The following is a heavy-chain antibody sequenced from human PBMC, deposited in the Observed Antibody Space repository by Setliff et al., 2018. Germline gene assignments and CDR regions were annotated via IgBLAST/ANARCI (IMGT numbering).Heavy chain of an antibody. J-gene: IGHJ4*02. CDR2: ISSSGSYI. Sequence: PGGSLRLSCAASGFTFSSYSMNWVRQAPGKGLEWVSFISSSGSYIYYGDSVKGRFTISRDNAKNSLYLQMNSLRAEDTAVYYCARADSDSYYPYYFDFWGQGVLVTVSS. D-gene: IGHD3-22*01. CDR3: ARADSDSYYPYYFDF. CDR1: GFTFSSYS. V-gene: IGHV3-21*01.